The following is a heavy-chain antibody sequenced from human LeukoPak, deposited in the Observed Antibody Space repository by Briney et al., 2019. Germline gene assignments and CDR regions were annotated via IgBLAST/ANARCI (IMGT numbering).Heavy chain of an antibody. V-gene: IGHV4-61*01. J-gene: IGHJ6*02. CDR2: IFYSGTT. D-gene: IGHD2-15*01. CDR3: ARAPVYCSGGSCYYYYYAMDV. CDR1: GTSVSSGSSY. Sequence: SETLSLTCTVSGTSVSSGSSYWGWIRQPPGKGLEWIGYIFYSGTTNYSPSLKSRVTMSLDTSENQFSLRLSSVTAADTAVYYCARAPVYCSGGSCYYYYYAMDVWGQGTTVTVSS.